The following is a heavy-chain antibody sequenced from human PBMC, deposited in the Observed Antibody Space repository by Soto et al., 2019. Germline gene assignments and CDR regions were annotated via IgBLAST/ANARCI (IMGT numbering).Heavy chain of an antibody. CDR2: IIPIFGTA. J-gene: IGHJ6*02. V-gene: IGHV1-69*12. D-gene: IGHD4-17*01. Sequence: QVQLVQSGAEVKKPGSSVKVSCKASGGTFSSYAISWVRQAPGQGLEWMGGIIPIFGTANYAQKFQGRVTLTADESPSTAYMERSSLRSEDTAVYYCACRGGPTVVTESPRDDDYYYYYGMDVWGQGTTVTVSS. CDR3: ACRGGPTVVTESPRDDDYYYYYGMDV. CDR1: GGTFSSYA.